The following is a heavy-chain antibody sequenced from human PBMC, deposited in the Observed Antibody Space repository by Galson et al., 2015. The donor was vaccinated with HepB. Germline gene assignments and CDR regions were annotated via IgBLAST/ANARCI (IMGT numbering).Heavy chain of an antibody. D-gene: IGHD1-20*01. CDR2: IKQDGSEK. CDR1: GFTFSSYW. J-gene: IGHJ4*02. Sequence: SLRLSCAASGFTFSSYWMSWVRQAPGKGLEWVANIKQDGSEKYYVDSVKGRFTISRDNAKNSLYLQMNSLRAEDTAVYYCARAPGITGTYFDYWGQGTLVTVSS. CDR3: ARAPGITGTYFDY. V-gene: IGHV3-7*03.